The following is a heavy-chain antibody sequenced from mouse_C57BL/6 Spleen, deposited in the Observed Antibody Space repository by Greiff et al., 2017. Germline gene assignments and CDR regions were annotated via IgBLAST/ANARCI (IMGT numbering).Heavy chain of an antibody. CDR2: ISDGGSYT. Sequence: EVKVEESGGGLVKPGGSLKLSCAASGFTFSSYAMSWVRQTPEKRLEWVATISDGGSYTYYPDNVKGRFTISRDNAKNNLYLQMRHLKSEDTAMYYCARDLFYDYDDAMDYWGQGTSVTVSS. CDR1: GFTFSSYA. CDR3: ARDLFYDYDDAMDY. V-gene: IGHV5-4*01. D-gene: IGHD2-4*01. J-gene: IGHJ4*01.